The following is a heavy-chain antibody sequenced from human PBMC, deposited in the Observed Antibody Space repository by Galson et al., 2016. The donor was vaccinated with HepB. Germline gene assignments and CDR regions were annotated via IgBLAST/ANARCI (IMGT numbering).Heavy chain of an antibody. D-gene: IGHD6-13*01. V-gene: IGHV6-1*01. CDR1: GDSVSSDSTS. Sequence: CAISGDSVSSDSTSWNWLRQSPSRGLEWLGRTYYRSKWYKDYAASVESRVTINPNTSNTQFSLRLDSVTPEDKAVYYCARGSTLHSWGQGTLVTVSS. CDR3: ARGSTLHS. J-gene: IGHJ4*02. CDR2: TYYRSKWYK.